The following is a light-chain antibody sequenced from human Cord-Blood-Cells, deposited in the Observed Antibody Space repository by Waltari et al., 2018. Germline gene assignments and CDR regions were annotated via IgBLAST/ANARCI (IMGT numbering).Light chain of an antibody. J-gene: IGLJ1*01. CDR2: GNS. Sequence: QSVLTQPPSVSGAPGQRVTIPCTGSSPNIGAGYDVHWYPQPPGTAPQLLNYGNSNRPSGVPDRFSGSKSGTSASLAITGLQAEDEADYYCQSYDSSLSGYVFGTGTKVTVL. CDR3: QSYDSSLSGYV. CDR1: SPNIGAGYD. V-gene: IGLV1-40*01.